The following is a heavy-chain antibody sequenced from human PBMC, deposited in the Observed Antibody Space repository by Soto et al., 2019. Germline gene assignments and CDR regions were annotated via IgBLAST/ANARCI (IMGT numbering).Heavy chain of an antibody. CDR1: GFTFSDYY. CDR2: ISSSGRTI. CDR3: SRDAGIAAAGDAYYYYYYYMDV. V-gene: IGHV3-11*01. D-gene: IGHD6-13*01. Sequence: GGSLRLSCAASGFTFSDYYMSWIRQAPGKGLEWVSYISSSGRTIYYAESVKGRFTISRDNAKNSLYLQMNSLRAEDSAVYYCSRDAGIAAAGDAYYYYYYYMDVWGKGTTVTVSS. J-gene: IGHJ6*03.